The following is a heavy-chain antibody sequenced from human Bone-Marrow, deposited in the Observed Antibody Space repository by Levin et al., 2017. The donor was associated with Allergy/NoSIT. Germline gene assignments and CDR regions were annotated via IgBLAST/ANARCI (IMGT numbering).Heavy chain of an antibody. V-gene: IGHV6-1*01. CDR1: GDSVSSNGVA. CDR2: TYYRSNWYT. J-gene: IGHJ3*02. CDR3: TRGQWSTFNI. Sequence: SQTLSLPCAISGDSVSSNGVAWNWIRQSPSRGLEFLGRTYYRSNWYTDHAVSVKGRITITMDTSKNQFSLHLNSVTPGDTAVYYCTRGQWSTFNIWGQGTMVTVS. D-gene: IGHD2-15*01.